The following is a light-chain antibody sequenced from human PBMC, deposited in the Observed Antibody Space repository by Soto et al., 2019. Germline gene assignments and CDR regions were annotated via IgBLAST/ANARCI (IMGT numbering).Light chain of an antibody. CDR2: DVS. J-gene: IGLJ2*01. CDR1: SSDVGGYNY. CDR3: SSYTSSSPHVV. Sequence: QSALTQRASVSGSPGQSITISCTGTSSDVGGYNYVSWYQQHPGKAPKLMIYDVSNRPSGVSNRFSGSKSGNTASLTISGLQAEDEADYYCSSYTSSSPHVVFGAGTKLTVL. V-gene: IGLV2-14*01.